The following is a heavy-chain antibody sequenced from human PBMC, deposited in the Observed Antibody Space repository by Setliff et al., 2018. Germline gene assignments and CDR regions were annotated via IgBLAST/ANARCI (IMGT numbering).Heavy chain of an antibody. V-gene: IGHV3-15*01. Sequence: LRLSCAASGFTFSKAWMSWVRQAPGKGLEWVGRIKSKTDGGTIDYAAPVKGRLTISRDDSKNTLYLQVNSLRSEDTAVYYCTTDSMFYFDSSGYHVLDYWGQGTLVTVS. J-gene: IGHJ4*02. CDR1: GFTFSKAW. CDR3: TTDSMFYFDSSGYHVLDY. CDR2: IKSKTDGGTI. D-gene: IGHD3-22*01.